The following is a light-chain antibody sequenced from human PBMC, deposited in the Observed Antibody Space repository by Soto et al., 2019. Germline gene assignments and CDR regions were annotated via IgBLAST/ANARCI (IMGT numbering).Light chain of an antibody. J-gene: IGKJ4*01. V-gene: IGKV3-11*01. CDR2: DAS. CDR3: QQRGNWPLT. CDR1: QSVSSY. Sequence: EIVLTQSPATLSLSPGERATLSCRASQSVSSYLVWYQQKPDQAPRLLIYDASNRATGIPARFSGSGSGTDFTLTISSLEPEDFAVYYCQQRGNWPLTFGGGTKVEIK.